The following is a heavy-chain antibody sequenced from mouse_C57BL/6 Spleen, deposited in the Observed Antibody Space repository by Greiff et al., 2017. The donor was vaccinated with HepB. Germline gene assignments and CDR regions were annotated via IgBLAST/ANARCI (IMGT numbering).Heavy chain of an antibody. CDR3: ARWHYDYDGAMDY. CDR1: GYTFTDYY. D-gene: IGHD2-4*01. Sequence: QLQQSGPELVKPGASVKISCKASGYTFTDYYMNWVKQSHGKSLEWIGDINPNNGGTSYNQKFKGKATLTVDKSSSTAYMELRSLTSEDSAVYYCARWHYDYDGAMDYWGQGTSVTVSS. J-gene: IGHJ4*01. CDR2: INPNNGGT. V-gene: IGHV1-26*01.